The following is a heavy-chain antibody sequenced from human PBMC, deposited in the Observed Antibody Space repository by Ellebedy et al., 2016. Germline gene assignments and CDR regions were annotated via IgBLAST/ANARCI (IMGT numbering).Heavy chain of an antibody. CDR1: GGSVSSDY. J-gene: IGHJ4*02. CDR2: VFHTGTT. CDR3: VHRTTVTSVDY. Sequence: SETLSLTCNVSGGSVSSDYWNWIRRPPGKGLEWIGYVFHTGTTNYNPSFKSRVTMSVDTSKNQVVLTMTNVDPVDTATYYCVHRTTVTSVDYWGQGSLVTVSS. V-gene: IGHV4-59*02. D-gene: IGHD4-11*01.